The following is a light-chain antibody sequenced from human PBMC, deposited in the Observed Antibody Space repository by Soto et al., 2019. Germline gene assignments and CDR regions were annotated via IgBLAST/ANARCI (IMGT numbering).Light chain of an antibody. CDR2: AAS. CDR3: LQHSTYPLT. V-gene: IGKV1-17*01. CDR1: QGIRND. J-gene: IGKJ1*01. Sequence: DLQMTQFPSSLSASVGDRVTITCRASQGIRNDLGWYQQKPGQAPKRLIYAASSLQSGVPSRFSGSRSWTEFTLAISSLQPEDSATFYCLQHSTYPLTFGQGTKVEIK.